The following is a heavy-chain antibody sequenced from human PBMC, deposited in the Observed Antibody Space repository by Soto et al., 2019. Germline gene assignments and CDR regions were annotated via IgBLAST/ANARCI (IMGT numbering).Heavy chain of an antibody. J-gene: IGHJ6*02. D-gene: IGHD6-13*01. Sequence: QLQLQESGPGLVKPSETLSLTCTVSGGSISSSSYWGWIRQPPGKGLEWIGSIYSIGSTYYNPSRKRRVTISVDTSKNQFSLKLSSVTAADTAVYYCRRSSRYSTDVWGQGTTVTVSS. CDR1: GGSISSSSY. CDR2: IYSIGST. CDR3: RRSSRYSTDV. V-gene: IGHV4-39*01.